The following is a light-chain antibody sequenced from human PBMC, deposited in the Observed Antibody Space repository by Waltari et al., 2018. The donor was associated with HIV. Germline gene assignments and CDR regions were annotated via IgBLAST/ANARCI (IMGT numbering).Light chain of an antibody. Sequence: QPVLTQPASLSASPGASASLTCAFRRGLSVGANRIYWFQQRPVRPPQYLLRYKSVTDTEAVACGPRRFSGSRKFSVHVGLLLISGLQPEDEAAYYCMIWAGGSWVFGGGTQLTVL. CDR2: YKSVTDT. J-gene: IGLJ3*02. CDR1: RGLSVGANR. CDR3: MIWAGGSWV. V-gene: IGLV5-45*01.